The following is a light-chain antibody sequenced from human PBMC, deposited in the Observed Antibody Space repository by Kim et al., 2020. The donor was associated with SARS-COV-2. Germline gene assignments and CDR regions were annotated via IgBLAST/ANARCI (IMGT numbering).Light chain of an antibody. J-gene: IGKJ1*01. CDR3: QQYGNSPRT. Sequence: ETELTQSPATLSSSPWERANLSCRASQHINSNKLAWYQQLSGQPPKLVIYRASLRPTGIPDRFSGSGSGTEFALTISRLEPEDFAVYYCQQYGNSPRTFGQGTKVDI. CDR2: RAS. CDR1: QHINSNK. V-gene: IGKV3-20*01.